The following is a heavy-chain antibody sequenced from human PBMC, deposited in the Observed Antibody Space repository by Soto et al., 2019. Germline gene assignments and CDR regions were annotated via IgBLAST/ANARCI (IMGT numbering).Heavy chain of an antibody. CDR1: GDGFSNYG. Sequence: ASVKVSCKASGDGFSNYGFSWVRQAPGQGLEWMGWISAYDGQTNNTKKFQGRVTMTTDTSSSTAYMELRSLRSDDTAVYYCARDSGYGSGASVNHYLDYWGHGTLVTVST. CDR3: ARDSGYGSGASVNHYLDY. CDR2: ISAYDGQT. J-gene: IGHJ4*01. V-gene: IGHV1-18*01. D-gene: IGHD3-10*01.